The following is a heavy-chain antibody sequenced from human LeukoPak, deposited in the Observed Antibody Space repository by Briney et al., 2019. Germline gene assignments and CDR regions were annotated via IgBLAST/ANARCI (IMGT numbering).Heavy chain of an antibody. D-gene: IGHD6-19*01. Sequence: ASVKVSCKASGYTFTGYYMHWVRQAPGQGLEWMGWINPNSGGTNYAQKFQGRVTMTRDTSISTAYMELSRLRSDDTAVYYCARVKGIAVAHQDYWGQGTLVTVSS. CDR1: GYTFTGYY. CDR3: ARVKGIAVAHQDY. CDR2: INPNSGGT. J-gene: IGHJ4*02. V-gene: IGHV1-2*02.